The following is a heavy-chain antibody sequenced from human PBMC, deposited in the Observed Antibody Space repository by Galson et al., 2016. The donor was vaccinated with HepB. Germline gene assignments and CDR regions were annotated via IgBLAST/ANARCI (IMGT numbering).Heavy chain of an antibody. CDR2: IGAYNANT. V-gene: IGHV1-18*01. CDR1: GYTFTRFG. Sequence: SVKVSCKASGYTFTRFGISWVRQAPGQGLEWMGWIGAYNANTNYAQNLQGRITMTTDTSTSTAYMELRSLRSDDTAVYYCARDLGAIAPFYWGQGTLVTVSS. J-gene: IGHJ4*02. D-gene: IGHD2-2*02. CDR3: ARDLGAIAPFY.